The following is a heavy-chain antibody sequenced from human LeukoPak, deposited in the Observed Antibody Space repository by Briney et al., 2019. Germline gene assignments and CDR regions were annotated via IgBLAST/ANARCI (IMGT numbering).Heavy chain of an antibody. CDR1: GGSFSGYY. J-gene: IGHJ4*02. CDR2: INHSGST. CDR3: AGGRANSSGWNPLDY. V-gene: IGHV4-34*01. D-gene: IGHD6-19*01. Sequence: SETLPLTCAVYGGSFSGYYWSWIRQPPGKGPEWIGEINHSGSTNYNPSLKSRVTISVDTSKNQFSLKLSSVTAADTAVYYCAGGRANSSGWNPLDYWGQGTLVTVSS.